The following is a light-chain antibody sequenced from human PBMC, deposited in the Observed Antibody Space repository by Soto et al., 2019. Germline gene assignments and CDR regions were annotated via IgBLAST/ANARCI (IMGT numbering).Light chain of an antibody. CDR2: GAS. J-gene: IGKJ1*01. CDR3: QQYGSSRWT. Sequence: EIVLTQSPGTLSLSPGERATLSCRASQSVSSSYLACYQQKTGQAPRLLIYGASSRATGLPDRCSGGGSGTDFTLTISRLEPEDFAVDYCQQYGSSRWTFGQGTKVEIK. CDR1: QSVSSSY. V-gene: IGKV3-20*01.